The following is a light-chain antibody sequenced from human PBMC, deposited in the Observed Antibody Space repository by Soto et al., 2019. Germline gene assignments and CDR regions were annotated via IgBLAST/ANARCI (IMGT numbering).Light chain of an antibody. J-gene: IGKJ5*01. V-gene: IGKV3-11*01. CDR1: QSLRNY. Sequence: ENVLTQSPATLSLSPGDTATLSCRATQSLRNYLAWYQQKLGQAPRLLIYDASKRATGIPARFSGSGSGTDFTLTISSLEPEDFAVYFCQQRSDWPPTFGQGTLLEV. CDR2: DAS. CDR3: QQRSDWPPT.